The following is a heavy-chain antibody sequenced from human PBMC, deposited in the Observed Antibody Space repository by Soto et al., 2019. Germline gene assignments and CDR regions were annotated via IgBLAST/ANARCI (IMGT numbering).Heavy chain of an antibody. CDR1: GGSINNSSFY. CDR2: IYDSGSA. Sequence: SETRSLTCTVSGGSINNSSFYWGWVRQPPGKRLEWIGSIYDSGSAYYSPSLKRRLTISLDTSKNQFCLNLSSLTAADTAVYFCARRPLVRGIITSYFESSGQGTLVPVSS. CDR3: ARRPLVRGIITSYFES. J-gene: IGHJ4*02. D-gene: IGHD3-10*01. V-gene: IGHV4-39*01.